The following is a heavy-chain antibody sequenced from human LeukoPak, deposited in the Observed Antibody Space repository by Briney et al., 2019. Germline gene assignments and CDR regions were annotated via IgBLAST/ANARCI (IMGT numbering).Heavy chain of an antibody. J-gene: IGHJ4*02. CDR1: GFTFSSYE. Sequence: GESLKISCAASGFTFSSYEMNWVRQAPGKGLEWVSYISSSGSTIYYADSVKGRFTISRDNAENSLYLQMNSLRAEDTAVYYCARTPGIAAAEPPEYYFDYWGQGTLVTVSS. D-gene: IGHD6-13*01. CDR2: ISSSGSTI. V-gene: IGHV3-48*03. CDR3: ARTPGIAAAEPPEYYFDY.